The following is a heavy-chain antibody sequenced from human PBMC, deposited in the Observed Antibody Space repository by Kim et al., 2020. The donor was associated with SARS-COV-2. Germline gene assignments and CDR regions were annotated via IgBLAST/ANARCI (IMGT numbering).Heavy chain of an antibody. J-gene: IGHJ4*02. V-gene: IGHV3-30*10. CDR3: ARAIGVFWLTQSFTSLSY. D-gene: IGHD3-16*01. Sequence: WVAVIAYEGSKKNYMDSVKGRFTISRDSSKNTLYLQMNSLRAEDTAVYFCARAIGVFWLTQSFTSLSYWGQGTLVAVSS. CDR2: IAYEGSKK.